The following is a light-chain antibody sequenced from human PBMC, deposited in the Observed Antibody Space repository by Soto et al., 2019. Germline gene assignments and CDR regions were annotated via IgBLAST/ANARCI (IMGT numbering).Light chain of an antibody. CDR2: GAS. Sequence: EIVLTQSPGTLSSSPGEIATLFFRASQSVIIRYLAWYQQKPGQAPRLLIYGASNRATGIPDRFSGSGSGTDFTLTISRLEPEDFAVYYCQQFGNSPPLTFGGGTKVDIK. CDR1: QSVIIRY. CDR3: QQFGNSPPLT. V-gene: IGKV3-20*01. J-gene: IGKJ4*01.